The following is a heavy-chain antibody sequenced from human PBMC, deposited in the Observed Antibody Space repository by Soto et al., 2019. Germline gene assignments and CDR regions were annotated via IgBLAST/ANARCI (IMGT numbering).Heavy chain of an antibody. D-gene: IGHD1-1*01. Sequence: PGGSLRLSCASSGFTFSSYSMNLVRQAPGKGLEWVSSISSSSSYIYYADSVKGRFTISRDNAKNSLYLQMNSLRAEDTAVYYCARDTTGTLFDYWGQGTLVTVSS. V-gene: IGHV3-21*01. CDR1: GFTFSSYS. CDR2: ISSSSSYI. CDR3: ARDTTGTLFDY. J-gene: IGHJ4*02.